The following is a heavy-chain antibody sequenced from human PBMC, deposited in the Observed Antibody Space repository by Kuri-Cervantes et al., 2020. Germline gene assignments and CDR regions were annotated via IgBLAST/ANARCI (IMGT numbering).Heavy chain of an antibody. J-gene: IGHJ3*02. D-gene: IGHD1-26*01. CDR2: ISXXGGST. Sequence: GGSLRXXXAXXXFTFXSYAMXWVRQAPGKGXEWVXXISXXGGSTYYADSVXGRFTXXRDNSXXXLYXQMNSPXAEXTAVYYCXKIWGSYCLXCAFDIWGQGTMVTVSS. CDR1: XFTFXSYA. CDR3: XKIWGSYCLXCAFDI. V-gene: IGHV3-23*01.